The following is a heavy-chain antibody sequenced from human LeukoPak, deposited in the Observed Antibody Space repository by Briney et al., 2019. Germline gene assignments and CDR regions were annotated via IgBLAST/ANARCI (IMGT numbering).Heavy chain of an antibody. CDR1: GFTFGNAW. CDR2: IKSKPDGGTT. CDR3: AKGKGYSSGWYQDY. J-gene: IGHJ4*02. V-gene: IGHV3-15*01. D-gene: IGHD6-19*01. Sequence: GGSLRLSCAASGFTFGNAWMGWVRQAPGKGLEWVGRIKSKPDGGTTDYAAPVRGRFTISRDDSKNTLFLQMNSLRAEDTAVYYCAKGKGYSSGWYQDYWGQGTLVTVSS.